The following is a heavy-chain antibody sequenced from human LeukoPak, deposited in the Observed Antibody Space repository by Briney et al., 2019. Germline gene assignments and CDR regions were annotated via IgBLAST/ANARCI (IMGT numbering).Heavy chain of an antibody. D-gene: IGHD3-16*01. CDR1: GGTFSSYA. Sequence: SVKVSCKASGGTFSSYAISWVREAPGQGLEWMGRIIPMLGTVSNAQKFQGRVTITTDESTSTAYMELSSLRSEDTAVYYCARVLWSPSGGGYWGQGTLVTVSS. J-gene: IGHJ4*02. CDR2: IIPMLGTV. CDR3: ARVLWSPSGGGY. V-gene: IGHV1-69*11.